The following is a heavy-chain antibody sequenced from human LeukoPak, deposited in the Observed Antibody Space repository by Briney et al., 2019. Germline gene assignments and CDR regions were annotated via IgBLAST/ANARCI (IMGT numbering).Heavy chain of an antibody. CDR3: AKWGDYDILTGYYDSDY. D-gene: IGHD3-9*01. J-gene: IGHJ4*02. CDR1: GFTFSNYA. Sequence: GASLRLSCAASGFTFSNYATSWVRQAPGKGLEWVSAVSGRDDSTYYADSVKGRFTISRDNSKNTLYLQMNSLRAEDTAVYYCAKWGDYDILTGYYDSDYWGQGTLVTVSS. V-gene: IGHV3-23*01. CDR2: VSGRDDST.